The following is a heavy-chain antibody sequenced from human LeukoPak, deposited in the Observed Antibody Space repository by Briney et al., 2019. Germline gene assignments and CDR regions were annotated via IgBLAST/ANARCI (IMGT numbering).Heavy chain of an antibody. J-gene: IGHJ4*02. V-gene: IGHV6-1*01. CDR2: TYYRSKWYN. Sequence: SQTLSLTFAISGDSVSINSAAWNWIRQSPSRGLEWLGRTYYRSKWYNDYAVSVKSRITINPDTSKNQFSLQLNSVTPEDTAVYYCARGPSTAAAGTFLDYWGQGTLVTVSS. D-gene: IGHD6-13*01. CDR1: GDSVSINSAA. CDR3: ARGPSTAAAGTFLDY.